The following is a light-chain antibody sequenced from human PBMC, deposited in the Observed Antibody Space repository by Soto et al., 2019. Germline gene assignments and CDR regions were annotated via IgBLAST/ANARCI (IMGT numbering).Light chain of an antibody. J-gene: IGLJ1*01. CDR2: DVS. CDR3: SVYTSTSTYV. CDR1: SSDVGSYSR. V-gene: IGLV2-18*01. Sequence: QSVLTQPPSVSGSPGQSVTISCTGTSSDVGSYSRVSWYQQPPGTAPKLMIYDVSNRPSGVPDRFSGSKSGHTASLTISGLQVEDEADYYCSVYTSTSTYVFGTGTKVTVL.